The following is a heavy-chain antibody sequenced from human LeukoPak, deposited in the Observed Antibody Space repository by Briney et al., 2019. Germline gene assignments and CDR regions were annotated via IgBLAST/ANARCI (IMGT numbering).Heavy chain of an antibody. Sequence: SETLSLTCAVSGYSISSGYYWGWIRQPPGKGLEWIGSIYHSGSTYYNPSLKSRVTISVDMSKNQFSLKLSSVTAADTAVYYCARVGYCSSTSCPRGAVDYWGQGTLVTVSS. V-gene: IGHV4-38-2*01. D-gene: IGHD2-2*01. CDR2: IYHSGST. CDR3: ARVGYCSSTSCPRGAVDY. J-gene: IGHJ4*02. CDR1: GYSISSGYY.